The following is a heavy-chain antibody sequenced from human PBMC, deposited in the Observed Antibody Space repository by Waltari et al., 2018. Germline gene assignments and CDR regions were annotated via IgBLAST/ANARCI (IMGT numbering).Heavy chain of an antibody. V-gene: IGHV1-18*01. CDR2: ISAYNGNT. CDR3: ARGDYYDSSGYYPSLFFDY. D-gene: IGHD3-22*01. Sequence: QVQLVQSGAEVKKPGASVKVSCKASGYTFTSYGISWVRQAPGQGLEWMGWISAYNGNTNYAQKLQGRVTMTTDTSTSTAYMELRSLRSDDTAVYYCARGDYYDSSGYYPSLFFDYWGQGTLVTVSS. J-gene: IGHJ4*02. CDR1: GYTFTSYG.